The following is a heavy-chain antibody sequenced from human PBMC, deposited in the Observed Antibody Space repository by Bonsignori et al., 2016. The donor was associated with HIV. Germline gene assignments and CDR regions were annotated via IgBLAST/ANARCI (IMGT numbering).Heavy chain of an antibody. Sequence: ASVKVSCKASGYTFTGFHMHWLRQAPGQGLEWMGWINPNSGDTSYAHMFHGRVTLTRDTSISTAYMELTSLTSDDTAVYYCVRGGGIAVPAPPWNYWGQGTLVTVSS. CDR1: GYTFTGFH. CDR2: INPNSGDT. J-gene: IGHJ4*02. CDR3: VRGGGIAVPAPPWNY. D-gene: IGHD6-19*01. V-gene: IGHV1-2*02.